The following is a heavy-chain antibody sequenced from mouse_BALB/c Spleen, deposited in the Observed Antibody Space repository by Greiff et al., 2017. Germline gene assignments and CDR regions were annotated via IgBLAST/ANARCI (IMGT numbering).Heavy chain of an antibody. Sequence: VQLKQSGPSLVKPSQTLSLTCSVTGDSITSCYWNWIRKFPGNKLEYMGYISYSGSTYYNPSLKSRISITRDTSKNQYYMQLNSVTTEDTATYYCARGAARATGFAYWGQGTLVTVSA. J-gene: IGHJ3*01. CDR1: GDSITSCY. CDR2: ISYSGST. V-gene: IGHV3-8*02. D-gene: IGHD3-1*01. CDR3: ARGAARATGFAY.